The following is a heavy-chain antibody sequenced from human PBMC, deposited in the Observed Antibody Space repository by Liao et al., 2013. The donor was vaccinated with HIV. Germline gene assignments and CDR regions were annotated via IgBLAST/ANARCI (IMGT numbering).Heavy chain of an antibody. CDR2: IQYSGNT. Sequence: QVQLEESGPGLVKPSETLSLTCTVSGDSISSFYWSWIRQSPGKGLEWIGEIQYSGNTNYSPSLKSRVAMSLDSSTNQFFLKMTSVTAADTAVYYCARDSSLRAFDIWGQGTMVTISS. CDR1: GDSISSFY. J-gene: IGHJ3*02. CDR3: ARDSSLRAFDI. V-gene: IGHV4-59*12.